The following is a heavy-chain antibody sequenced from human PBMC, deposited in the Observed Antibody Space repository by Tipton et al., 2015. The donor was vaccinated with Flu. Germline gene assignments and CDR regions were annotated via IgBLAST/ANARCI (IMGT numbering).Heavy chain of an antibody. CDR1: YSSISSGYY. V-gene: IGHV4-38-2*01. CDR3: AHETGFGDLFSRTFDQ. CDR2: IYHSGTT. Sequence: TLSLTCAVSYSSISSGYYWGWIRQPPGKGLEWIGTIYHSGTTYYNPSLNNRVTISVDTSRNQFSLWLNSVTAADTAVYYCAHETGFGDLFSRTFDQWGQGTLVTVSS. J-gene: IGHJ4*02. D-gene: IGHD3-10*01.